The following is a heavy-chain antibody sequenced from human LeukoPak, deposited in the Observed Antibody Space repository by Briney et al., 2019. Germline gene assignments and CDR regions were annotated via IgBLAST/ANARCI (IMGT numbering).Heavy chain of an antibody. Sequence: PGGSLRLSCAASGFTFSSYWMSWVRQAPGKGLEWISYISSGGTSIFYADSVKGRFTSSRDNARNSLYLQMSSLRAEDTAVYYCARGEGSNGPNCWGQGTLVTVSS. CDR3: ARGEGSNGPNC. V-gene: IGHV3-48*04. J-gene: IGHJ4*02. CDR1: GFTFSSYW. CDR2: ISSGGTSI. D-gene: IGHD2-8*01.